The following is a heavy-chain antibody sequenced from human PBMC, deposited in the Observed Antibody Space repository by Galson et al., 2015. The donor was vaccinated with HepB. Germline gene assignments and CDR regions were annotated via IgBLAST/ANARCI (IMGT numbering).Heavy chain of an antibody. V-gene: IGHV1-8*01. J-gene: IGHJ4*02. D-gene: IGHD3-9*01. CDR1: GYTFTSYD. Sequence: SVKVSCKASGYTFTSYDINWVRQATGLGLEWMGWMNPTSGNTGYAQKFQGRVTMTRNTSVSTAYMELNSLTSEDTAVYYCARGEFDSADFWGQGTLVTVSS. CDR3: ARGEFDSADF. CDR2: MNPTSGNT.